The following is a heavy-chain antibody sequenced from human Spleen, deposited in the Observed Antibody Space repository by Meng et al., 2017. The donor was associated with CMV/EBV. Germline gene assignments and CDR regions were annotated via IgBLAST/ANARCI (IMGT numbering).Heavy chain of an antibody. J-gene: IGHJ4*02. V-gene: IGHV3-9*01. Sequence: SLKISCAASGFTFEDYAMHWVRQPPGKGLEWVSGISWNSGYIAYADSVKGRFTISRDNAKNSLFLQMNSLRAEDTALYYCAKATWFGELLISFDYWGQGALVTVSS. CDR2: ISWNSGYI. CDR3: AKATWFGELLISFDY. D-gene: IGHD3-10*01. CDR1: GFTFEDYA.